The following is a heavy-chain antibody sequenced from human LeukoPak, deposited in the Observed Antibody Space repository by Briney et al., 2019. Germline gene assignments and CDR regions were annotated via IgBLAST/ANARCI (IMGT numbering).Heavy chain of an antibody. J-gene: IGHJ3*02. Sequence: PSETLSLTCTVSGGSISSYYWSWIRQPPGKGLEWLGYIYYSGSTNYNPSLKSRVTISVDTSKNQFSLKLSSVTAADTAVYYCARDSDWSHAFDIWGQGTMVTVSS. CDR1: GGSISSYY. CDR2: IYYSGST. V-gene: IGHV4-59*01. D-gene: IGHD3/OR15-3a*01. CDR3: ARDSDWSHAFDI.